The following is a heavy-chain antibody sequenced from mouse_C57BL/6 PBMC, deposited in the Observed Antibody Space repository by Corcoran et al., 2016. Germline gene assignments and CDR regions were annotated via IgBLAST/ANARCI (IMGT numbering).Heavy chain of an antibody. Sequence: QVQLKQSGAELVRPGASVKLSCKASGYTFTDYYINWVKQRPGQGLEWIARIYPGSGNTYYNEKFKGKATLTAEKSSSTAYMQLSSLTSEDSAVYFCARKDYGSSYDWYFDVWGTGTTVTVSS. V-gene: IGHV1-76*01. CDR2: IYPGSGNT. CDR1: GYTFTDYY. J-gene: IGHJ1*03. CDR3: ARKDYGSSYDWYFDV. D-gene: IGHD1-1*01.